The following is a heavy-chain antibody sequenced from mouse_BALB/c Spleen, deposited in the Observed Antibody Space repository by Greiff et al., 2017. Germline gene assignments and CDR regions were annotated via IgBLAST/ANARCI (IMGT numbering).Heavy chain of an antibody. J-gene: IGHJ4*01. CDR2: IDPSDSYT. V-gene: IGHV1-69*02. CDR3: AAFYYGSRGHYAMDY. D-gene: IGHD1-1*01. Sequence: QVQLQQPGAELVKPGASVKLSCKASGYTSTSYWMHWVKQRPGQGLEWIGEIDPSDSYTNYNQKFKGKATLTVDKSSSTAYMQLSSLTSEDSAVYYCAAFYYGSRGHYAMDYWGQGTSVTVSS. CDR1: GYTSTSYW.